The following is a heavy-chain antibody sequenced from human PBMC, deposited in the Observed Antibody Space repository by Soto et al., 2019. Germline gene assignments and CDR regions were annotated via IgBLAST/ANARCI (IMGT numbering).Heavy chain of an antibody. J-gene: IGHJ4*02. Sequence: LRLSCAASGFTFSSYSMNWVRQAPGKGLEWVSSISSSSSYIYYADSVKGRFTISRDNAKNSLYLQMNSLRAEDTAVYYCARESYYYDSSGTRRNPFDYWGQGTLVTVSS. CDR3: ARESYYYDSSGTRRNPFDY. CDR1: GFTFSSYS. CDR2: ISSSSSYI. V-gene: IGHV3-21*01. D-gene: IGHD3-22*01.